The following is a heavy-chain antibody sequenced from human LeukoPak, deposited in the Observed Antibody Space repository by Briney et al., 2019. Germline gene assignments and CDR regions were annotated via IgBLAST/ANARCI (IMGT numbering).Heavy chain of an antibody. J-gene: IGHJ4*02. CDR1: GYSFTTYW. Sequence: GESLKISCKGSGYSFTTYWIGWVRQMPGKGLEWMGIIYPDDSDTRYSPSFQGQVTISADKSISTAYLQWSSLKASDTAMYYCAKGRYYDSSGSYYYFDSWGQGTLVTVSS. CDR2: IYPDDSDT. CDR3: AKGRYYDSSGSYYYFDS. D-gene: IGHD3-22*01. V-gene: IGHV5-51*01.